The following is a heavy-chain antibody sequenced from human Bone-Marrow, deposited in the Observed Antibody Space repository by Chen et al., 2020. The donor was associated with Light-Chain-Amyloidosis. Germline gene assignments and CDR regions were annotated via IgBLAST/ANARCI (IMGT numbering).Heavy chain of an antibody. CDR1: GFTFNSYW. CDR3: ARARTPTMLDN. D-gene: IGHD1-1*01. CDR2: ISTDGSS. J-gene: IGHJ4*02. Sequence: EVQLVESGGGLVQPGGYLRLSCAASGFTFNSYWMHWVRQAPGKGLVCVSRISTDGSSSYAVSVKGRFTISRDNAKNTLFLQMNSLTAEDTAVYYCARARTPTMLDNWGQGTLVTVSS. V-gene: IGHV3-74*01.